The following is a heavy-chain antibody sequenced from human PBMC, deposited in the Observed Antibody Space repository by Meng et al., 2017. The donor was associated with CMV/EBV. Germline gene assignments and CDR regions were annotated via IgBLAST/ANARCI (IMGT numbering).Heavy chain of an antibody. J-gene: IGHJ4*02. CDR1: GGSISSSSYY. CDR3: ARPSGSGTMDY. CDR2: IYYSGST. D-gene: IGHD1-26*01. V-gene: IGHV4-39*01. Sequence: GSLRLSCTVSGGSISSSSYYWGWIRQLPGKGLEWIGSIYYSGSTYYNPSLKSRVTISVDTSKNQFSLKLSSVTAADTAVYYCARPSGSGTMDYWGQGTLVTVSS.